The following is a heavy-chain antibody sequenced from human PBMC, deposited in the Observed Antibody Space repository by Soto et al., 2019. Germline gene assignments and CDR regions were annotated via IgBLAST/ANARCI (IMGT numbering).Heavy chain of an antibody. J-gene: IGHJ4*02. D-gene: IGHD4-4*01. CDR3: AKDRMTTVNQFDY. CDR2: ISYDGSNK. V-gene: IGHV3-30*18. CDR1: GFTFSSYG. Sequence: QVQLVESGGGVVQPGRSLRLSCAASGFTFSSYGMHWVRQAPGKVLEWVAVISYDGSNKYYADSVKGRFTISRDNSTNTLYLQMNSLRAEDTAVYYCAKDRMTTVNQFDYWGQGTLVTVAS.